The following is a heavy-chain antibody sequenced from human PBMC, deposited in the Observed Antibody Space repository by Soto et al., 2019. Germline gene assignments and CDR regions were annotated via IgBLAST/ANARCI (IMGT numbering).Heavy chain of an antibody. V-gene: IGHV1-69*01. D-gene: IGHD2-15*01. CDR3: ARVYPSICGGGNCYRLDGYFDS. CDR2: IIPLFGTP. CDR1: GVTFSTSG. J-gene: IGHJ4*03. Sequence: QVQLVQSGAEVKKPGSSLKVSCKTSGVTFSTSGISWVRQGPGQGLEWMGGIIPLFGTPKYARKFQGRVSITVDDSAPTTYLELSVLSSDDTAIYYCARVYPSICGGGNCYRLDGYFDSWGQGSQVVVSS.